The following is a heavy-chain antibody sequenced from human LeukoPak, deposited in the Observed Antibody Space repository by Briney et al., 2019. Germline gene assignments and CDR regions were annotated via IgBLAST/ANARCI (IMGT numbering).Heavy chain of an antibody. CDR3: ARAPRGVVVKSDAFDI. D-gene: IGHD2-15*01. CDR1: GGSISSYH. Sequence: PSETLSLTCTVSGGSISSYHWSWIRQPPGKGLECIGFIYYSGSTNYNPSLKSRVTISVDTSKNQFSLKLSSVTAADTAVYYCARAPRGVVVKSDAFDIWGQGTMVTVSS. CDR2: IYYSGST. V-gene: IGHV4-59*01. J-gene: IGHJ3*02.